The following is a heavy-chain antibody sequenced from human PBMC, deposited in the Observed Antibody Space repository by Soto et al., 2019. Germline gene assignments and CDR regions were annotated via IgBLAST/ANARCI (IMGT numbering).Heavy chain of an antibody. J-gene: IGHJ4*02. CDR2: INHSGST. CDR3: ATGSPSGGSDLYYFDY. V-gene: IGHV4-34*01. CDR1: GGSFSGYY. Sequence: QVQLQQWGAGLLKPSETLSLTCAVYGGSFSGYYWSWIRQPPGKGLEWIGEINHSGSTNYNPSLKSRVSISVDTSKNQFSLNLSSVTAADTAVYYCATGSPSGGSDLYYFDYWGQGTLVTVSS. D-gene: IGHD2-15*01.